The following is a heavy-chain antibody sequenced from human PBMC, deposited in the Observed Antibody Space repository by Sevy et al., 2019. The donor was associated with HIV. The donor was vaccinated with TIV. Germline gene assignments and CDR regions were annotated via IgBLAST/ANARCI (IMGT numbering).Heavy chain of an antibody. D-gene: IGHD2-8*02. Sequence: GESLKISCKGSGYSFTSYWIGWVRQMPGKGLEWMGIIYPGDSDTRHSPSFQGQVTISADKSISTAYLQWSSLKASDTAMYYCAIYHGDCTGGVCSRYYYYYYGMDVWGQGTTVTVSS. J-gene: IGHJ6*02. CDR3: AIYHGDCTGGVCSRYYYYYYGMDV. CDR1: GYSFTSYW. CDR2: IYPGDSDT. V-gene: IGHV5-51*01.